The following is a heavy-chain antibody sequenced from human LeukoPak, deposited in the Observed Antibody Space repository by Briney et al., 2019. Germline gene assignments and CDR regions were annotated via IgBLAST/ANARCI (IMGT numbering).Heavy chain of an antibody. CDR1: GGSFSGYY. CDR3: ARGNRH. Sequence: PSETLSLTCAVYGGSFSGYYWSWIRQPPGKGLEWSGEINHSGSTNYNPSLKSRVTISVDTSKNQFSLKLSSVTAADTAVYYCARGNRHWGQGTLVTVSS. CDR2: INHSGST. J-gene: IGHJ1*01. V-gene: IGHV4-34*01.